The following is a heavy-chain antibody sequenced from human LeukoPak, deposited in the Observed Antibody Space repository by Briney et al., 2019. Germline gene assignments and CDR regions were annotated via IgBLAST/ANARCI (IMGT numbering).Heavy chain of an antibody. CDR1: GFTFSSYV. Sequence: PGGSLRLSCAASGFTFSSYVMHWVRQAPGKGLEWVAVISYDGSNKYYADSVKGRFTISRDNSKNTLYLQMNSLRAEDTAVYYCARDVLRALVRATRSVYYYYMDVWGKGTTVTVSS. V-gene: IGHV3-30*04. CDR2: ISYDGSNK. J-gene: IGHJ6*03. CDR3: ARDVLRALVRATRSVYYYYMDV. D-gene: IGHD1-26*01.